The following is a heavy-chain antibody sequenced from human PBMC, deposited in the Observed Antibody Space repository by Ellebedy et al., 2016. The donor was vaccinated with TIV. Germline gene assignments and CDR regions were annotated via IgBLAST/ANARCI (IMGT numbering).Heavy chain of an antibody. Sequence: AASVKVSCKASGYTFTSYAMHWVRQAPGQGLEWMGWINTNSGRTKYAQKFQDWVTITRDTSISTAYMDVTSLRTDDTAVYYCARKTGNRADFDIWGQGSMVAVSS. V-gene: IGHV1-2*04. CDR2: INTNSGRT. CDR1: GYTFTSYA. J-gene: IGHJ3*02. CDR3: ARKTGNRADFDI. D-gene: IGHD7-27*01.